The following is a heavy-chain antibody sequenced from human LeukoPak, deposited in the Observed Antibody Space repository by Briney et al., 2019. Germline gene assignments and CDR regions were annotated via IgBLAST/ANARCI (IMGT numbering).Heavy chain of an antibody. D-gene: IGHD3-22*01. J-gene: IGHJ4*02. Sequence: SETLSLTCTVSDGSISSSTYYWGWIRQPPGKGLEWIGSIYYSGSTYYNPSLKSRVTISVDTSKSQFSLKLSSVTAADTAVYYCARHDSSDYYYDYWGEGTLVTVSS. V-gene: IGHV4-39*01. CDR1: DGSISSSTYY. CDR2: IYYSGST. CDR3: ARHDSSDYYYDY.